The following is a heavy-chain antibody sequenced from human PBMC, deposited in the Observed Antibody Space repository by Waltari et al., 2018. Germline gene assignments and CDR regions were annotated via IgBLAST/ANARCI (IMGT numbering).Heavy chain of an antibody. V-gene: IGHV4-34*01. Sequence: QVQLQQWGAGLLTPSETLSLPCAVYGGSFSGFYWRWIRQPPGQGLEWTGEINHSGSTSYKPTLKSQVNISVDTSKNQFCLKLKSVTDADRAVYDCARRPGLYGSSGYYHDWGQGILVTVSS. D-gene: IGHD3-22*01. J-gene: IGHJ4*02. CDR2: INHSGST. CDR3: ARRPGLYGSSGYYHD. CDR1: GGSFSGFY.